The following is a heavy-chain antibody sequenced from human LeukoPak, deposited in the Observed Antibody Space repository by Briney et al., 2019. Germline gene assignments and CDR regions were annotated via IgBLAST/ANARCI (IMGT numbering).Heavy chain of an antibody. CDR3: ARGQLGYGSGSYYTAVDY. D-gene: IGHD3-10*01. J-gene: IGHJ4*02. CDR1: GYTFTNNF. V-gene: IGHV1-46*01. CDR2: INPSGDNT. Sequence: ASVKVSCKASGYTFTNNFMHWVRQAPGQGLEWIGIINPSGDNTWYAQKFQGRVTMTRDMATSTDYLEVRSLRSEDTAVYYCARGQLGYGSGSYYTAVDYWGQGTLVTVSS.